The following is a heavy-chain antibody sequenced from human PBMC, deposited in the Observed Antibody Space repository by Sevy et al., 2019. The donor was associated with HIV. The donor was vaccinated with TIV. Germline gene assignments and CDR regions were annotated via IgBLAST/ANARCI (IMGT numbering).Heavy chain of an antibody. D-gene: IGHD3-10*01. J-gene: IGHJ4*02. V-gene: IGHV3-23*01. CDR2: TSGSGGST. CDR1: GFIFNSYA. Sequence: GGSLRLSCAASGFIFNSYAMNWVRQAPGKGLEWVSSTSGSGGSTYSADSVKGRFTISRDNYKKTLYLQMDSLRADDTAVYYCAKGYGSGSPPDYWGQGTLVTVSS. CDR3: AKGYGSGSPPDY.